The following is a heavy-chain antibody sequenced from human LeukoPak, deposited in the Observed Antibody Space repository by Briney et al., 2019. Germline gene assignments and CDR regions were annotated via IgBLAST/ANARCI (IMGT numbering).Heavy chain of an antibody. D-gene: IGHD3-22*01. V-gene: IGHV3-30-3*01. CDR3: AREHYDSSFDY. J-gene: IGHJ4*02. CDR1: GFTFSSYA. Sequence: GRSLRLSCAASGFTFSSYAMHWVRQAPGKGLEWVAVISYDGSNKYYADSVKGRFTISRDNSKNTLYLQMNSLRAEDTAVYYCAREHYDSSFDYWGQGTLVTVSS. CDR2: ISYDGSNK.